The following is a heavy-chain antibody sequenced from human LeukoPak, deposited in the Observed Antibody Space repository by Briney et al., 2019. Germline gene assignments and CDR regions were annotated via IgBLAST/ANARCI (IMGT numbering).Heavy chain of an antibody. V-gene: IGHV3-21*01. Sequence: GGSLRLSCAASGFTFSSYTMNWVRQAPGKGLEWVSSISSSGSYISYADSVKGRFTMSRDNAKTSLYLQMNSLRAEDTAVYYCAREDSSGYCYLDYWGQGTLVTVSS. D-gene: IGHD3-22*01. J-gene: IGHJ4*02. CDR3: AREDSSGYCYLDY. CDR2: ISSSGSYI. CDR1: GFTFSSYT.